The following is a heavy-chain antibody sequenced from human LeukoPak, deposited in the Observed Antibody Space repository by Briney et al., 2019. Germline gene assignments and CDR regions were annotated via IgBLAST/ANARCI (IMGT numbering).Heavy chain of an antibody. D-gene: IGHD6-25*01. Sequence: GGSLRLSCAASGFTFSDHYMDWVRQAPGKGLEWVGRTRNKANSYTTEYAASVKGRFTISRDDSKNSLYLQMNSLKTEDTAVYYCARARGPYGMDVWGQRTTVTVSS. J-gene: IGHJ6*02. V-gene: IGHV3-72*01. CDR3: ARARGPYGMDV. CDR1: GFTFSDHY. CDR2: TRNKANSYTT.